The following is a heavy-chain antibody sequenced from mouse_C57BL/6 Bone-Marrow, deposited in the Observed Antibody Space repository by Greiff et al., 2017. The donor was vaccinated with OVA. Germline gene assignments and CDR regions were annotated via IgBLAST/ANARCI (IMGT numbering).Heavy chain of an antibody. J-gene: IGHJ1*03. V-gene: IGHV14-4*01. Sequence: EVQVVESGAELVRPGASVKLSCTASGFNIKDDYMHWVKQRPEQGLEWIGWIDPENGDTEYASKFQGKATITADTSSNTAYLQLSSLTSEDTAVYYCTTPLDGSSFRYFDVWGTGTTVTVSS. CDR1: GFNIKDDY. CDR3: TTPLDGSSFRYFDV. D-gene: IGHD1-1*01. CDR2: IDPENGDT.